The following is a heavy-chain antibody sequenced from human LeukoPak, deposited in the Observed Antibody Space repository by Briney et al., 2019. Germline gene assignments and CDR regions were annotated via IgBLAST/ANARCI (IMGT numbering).Heavy chain of an antibody. Sequence: PGASVKVSCKASGYTFTSYAMHWVRQAPGQRLEWLGWINTGNGNTRYSQNFQGRVTFTRDTSANTAYMELNSLRSEDTAVYYCAKEATMIVVARSYFDYWGQGTLVTVSS. CDR1: GYTFTSYA. CDR2: INTGNGNT. V-gene: IGHV1-3*04. J-gene: IGHJ4*02. D-gene: IGHD3-22*01. CDR3: AKEATMIVVARSYFDY.